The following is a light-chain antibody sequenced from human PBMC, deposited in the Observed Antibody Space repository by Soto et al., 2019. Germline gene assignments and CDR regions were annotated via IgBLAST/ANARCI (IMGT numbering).Light chain of an antibody. CDR2: DVS. J-gene: IGLJ2*01. CDR3: SSYTSSSSVV. CDR1: RSDVGAYNY. V-gene: IGLV2-14*03. Sequence: QSALTQPASVSGSPGQSITISCTGTRSDVGAYNYVSWYQQHPGKAPKLVIYDVSNRPSGVSTRFSGSKSGNTASLTISGLQAEDEADYYCSSYTSSSSVVFGGGTKLTVL.